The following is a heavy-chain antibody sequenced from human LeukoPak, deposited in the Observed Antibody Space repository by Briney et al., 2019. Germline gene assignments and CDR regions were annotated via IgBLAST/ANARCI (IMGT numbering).Heavy chain of an antibody. V-gene: IGHV3-9*01. CDR3: ARDRMAVAGRFDY. J-gene: IGHJ4*02. Sequence: GGSLRLSCAASGFTFDDYAMHWVRQAPGKGLEWVSGISWNSGSIGYADSVKGRFTISRDNAKNSLYLQMNSLRAEDTAVYYCARDRMAVAGRFDYWGQGTLVTVSS. D-gene: IGHD6-19*01. CDR1: GFTFDDYA. CDR2: ISWNSGSI.